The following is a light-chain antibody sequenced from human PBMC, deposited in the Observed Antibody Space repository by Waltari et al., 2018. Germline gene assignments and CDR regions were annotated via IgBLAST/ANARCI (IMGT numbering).Light chain of an antibody. CDR3: LQDYNYPRT. Sequence: AIQMTQFPSSLSASVGDRVTITCRASHSIRNDLGWYQQKPGKAPKLLIYAASSLRRGVPSRFSGSASGTDFTLTISNLQPEDFATYYCLQDYNYPRTFGQGTKVEIK. CDR1: HSIRND. J-gene: IGKJ1*01. CDR2: AAS. V-gene: IGKV1-6*01.